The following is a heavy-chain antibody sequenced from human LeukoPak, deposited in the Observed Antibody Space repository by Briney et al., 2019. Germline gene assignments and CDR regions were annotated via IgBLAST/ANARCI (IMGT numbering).Heavy chain of an antibody. J-gene: IGHJ5*02. CDR2: IYESGSA. D-gene: IGHD4-11*01. CDR1: GGSISSSFNY. Sequence: KPSETLSLTCTVSGGSISSSFNYWAWIRQPPGKGLEWIGSIYESGSAYYNPSLKSRITMSVDTSENQFSLKLTSVTAADTAVYYCARHYSPWGQGTLVTVSS. V-gene: IGHV4-39*01. CDR3: ARHYSP.